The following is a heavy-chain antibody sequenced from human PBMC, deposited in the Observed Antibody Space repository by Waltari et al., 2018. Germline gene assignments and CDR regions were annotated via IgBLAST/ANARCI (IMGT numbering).Heavy chain of an antibody. Sequence: QLQLQESGPGLVKPSETLSLTCTVSGGSISSSSYYWGCIRQPPGKGLEWIGSIYYSGSTYYNPSLKSRVTISVDTSKNQFSLKLSSVTAADTAVYYCARVKTTSRDRWFDPWGQGTLVTVSS. CDR2: IYYSGST. CDR1: GGSISSSSYY. J-gene: IGHJ5*02. D-gene: IGHD2-2*02. CDR3: ARVKTTSRDRWFDP. V-gene: IGHV4-39*07.